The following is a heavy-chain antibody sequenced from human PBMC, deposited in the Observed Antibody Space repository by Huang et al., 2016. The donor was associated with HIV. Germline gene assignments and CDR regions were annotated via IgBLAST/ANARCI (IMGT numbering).Heavy chain of an antibody. CDR1: GYNFTSRG. CDR3: ASGQRMRESDIVATIPVS. J-gene: IGHJ5*02. CDR2: INPGKGNQ. V-gene: IGHV1-3*01. D-gene: IGHD5-12*01. Sequence: QVHLVQSGPEVKKPGASVKVSCKASGYNFTSRGLHWVRQAPGQRLEWRGYINPGKGNQKYSPKFQDRVTLTRDISANTAYMQLSRLTSEDTAVYYCASGQRMRESDIVATIPVSWCQGALVTVSS.